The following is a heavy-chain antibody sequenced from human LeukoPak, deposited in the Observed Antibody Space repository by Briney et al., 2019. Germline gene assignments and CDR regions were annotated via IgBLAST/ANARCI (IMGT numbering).Heavy chain of an antibody. D-gene: IGHD2-15*01. V-gene: IGHV3-33*01. CDR2: IWYDGSNK. CDR1: GFTFSSYG. Sequence: PGRSLRLSCAASGFTFSSYGMHWVRQAPGKGLEWVAVIWYDGSNKYYADSVKGRFTISTDNSKNSLYLQMNSLRAEDTAVYYCASIFGSLGAFDIWGQGTMVTVSS. CDR3: ASIFGSLGAFDI. J-gene: IGHJ3*02.